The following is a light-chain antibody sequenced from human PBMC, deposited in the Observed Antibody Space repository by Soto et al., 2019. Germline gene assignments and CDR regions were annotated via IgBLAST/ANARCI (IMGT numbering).Light chain of an antibody. CDR2: GAS. J-gene: IGKJ1*01. CDR3: QQYGGSSWT. Sequence: EIVLTQSPGTLSLSPEERATLSCRASQSVSSSYLAWYHQKPGQAPRLLIFGASSRATGIPDRFSGSGSGTDFTLTISRLEPEDFAVYYCQQYGGSSWTFGQRTKVDIK. CDR1: QSVSSSY. V-gene: IGKV3-20*01.